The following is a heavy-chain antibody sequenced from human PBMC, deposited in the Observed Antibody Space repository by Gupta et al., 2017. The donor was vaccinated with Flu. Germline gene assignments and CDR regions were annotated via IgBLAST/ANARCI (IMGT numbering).Heavy chain of an antibody. CDR1: GYTFTGYH. CDR3: ARSIVTYCGGDCFSTYYYYGMDV. Sequence: GAEVKKPGASVKVSCKASGYTFTGYHMHWVRQAPGQGLEWMGWINPDSGATNYAQNFQVRVTMTRDTSINTAYMELSTLKSDDTATYYCARSIVTYCGGDCFSTYYYYGMDVWGQGTTVTVSS. V-gene: IGHV1-2*02. J-gene: IGHJ6*02. D-gene: IGHD2-21*02. CDR2: INPDSGAT.